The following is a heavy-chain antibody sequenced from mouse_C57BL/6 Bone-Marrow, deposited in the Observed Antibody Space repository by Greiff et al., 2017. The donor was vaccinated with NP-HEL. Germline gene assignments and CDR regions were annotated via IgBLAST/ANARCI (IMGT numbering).Heavy chain of an antibody. CDR3: ARGNYGNGEYYYAMDY. V-gene: IGHV1-18*01. D-gene: IGHD2-1*01. Sequence: VQLQQSGPELVKPGASVKIPCKASGYTFTDYNMYWVKQSHGKSLEWIGDINPNNGGTIYNQKFKGKATLTVDKSSSTAYMELRSLTSEDTAVYYCARGNYGNGEYYYAMDYWGQGTSVTVSS. CDR1: GYTFTDYN. J-gene: IGHJ4*01. CDR2: INPNNGGT.